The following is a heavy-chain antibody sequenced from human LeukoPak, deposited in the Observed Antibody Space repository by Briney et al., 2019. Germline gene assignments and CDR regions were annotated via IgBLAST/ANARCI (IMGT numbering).Heavy chain of an antibody. J-gene: IGHJ4*02. CDR2: ISSSGATI. CDR3: ASQWFGELKPFDY. V-gene: IGHV3-11*04. CDR1: TSDFSDYY. D-gene: IGHD3-10*01. Sequence: GGSLRLSCAASTSDFSDYYMSWIRQAPGKGLEWVSYISSSGATIYYADSVKGRFTISRDNAKTSLYLQMISLRAEDTAVYFCASQWFGELKPFDYWGQGTLVTVSS.